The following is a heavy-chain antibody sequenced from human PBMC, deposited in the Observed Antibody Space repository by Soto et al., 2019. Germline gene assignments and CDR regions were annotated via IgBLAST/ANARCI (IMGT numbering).Heavy chain of an antibody. V-gene: IGHV3-33*01. Sequence: QVQLVESGGGVVQPGRSLRLSCAASGFTFSSYGMHWVRQAPGKGLEWVAVIWYDGSNKYYADSVKGRFTISRDNSKNALYLQMNSLRAEDTAVYYCARDQRWLQPSPYYYYHYGMDVWGQGTTVTVSS. CDR3: ARDQRWLQPSPYYYYHYGMDV. CDR1: GFTFSSYG. J-gene: IGHJ6*02. D-gene: IGHD5-12*01. CDR2: IWYDGSNK.